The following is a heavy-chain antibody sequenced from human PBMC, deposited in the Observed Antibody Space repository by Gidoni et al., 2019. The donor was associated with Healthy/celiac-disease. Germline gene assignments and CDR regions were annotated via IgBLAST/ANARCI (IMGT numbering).Heavy chain of an antibody. J-gene: IGHJ4*02. V-gene: IGHV4-39*01. Sequence: QLQLQESGPGLVKPSETLSLTCTVSGGSLSSSSYYWGWIRQPPGKGLEWIGSIYYSGSTYYNPSLKSRVTISVDTSKNQFSLKLSSVTAADTAVYYCASYIFWSGYYGDYWGQGTLVTVSS. CDR1: GGSLSSSSYY. D-gene: IGHD3-3*01. CDR2: IYYSGST. CDR3: ASYIFWSGYYGDY.